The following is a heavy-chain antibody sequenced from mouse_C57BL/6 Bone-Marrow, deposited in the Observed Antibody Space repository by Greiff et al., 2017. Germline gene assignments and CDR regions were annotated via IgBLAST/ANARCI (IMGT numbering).Heavy chain of an antibody. V-gene: IGHV1-64*01. CDR3: VTITTVVAHWYFDV. D-gene: IGHD1-1*01. CDR2: IHPNSGST. Sequence: QVQLQQPGAELVKPGASVKLSCKASGYTFTSYWMHWVKQRPGQGLEWIGMIHPNSGSTNYNEKFKSKATLTVDKSSSTAYMQLSSLTSEDSAVXSGVTITTVVAHWYFDVWGTGTTVTVSS. J-gene: IGHJ1*03. CDR1: GYTFTSYW.